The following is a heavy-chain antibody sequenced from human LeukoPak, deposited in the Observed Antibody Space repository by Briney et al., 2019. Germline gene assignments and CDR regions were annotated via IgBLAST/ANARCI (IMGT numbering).Heavy chain of an antibody. D-gene: IGHD2-2*01. CDR2: IIPMFGTA. J-gene: IGHJ4*02. CDR3: ARVGTYCSSTSCYVRDY. CDR1: GGTFSSYA. V-gene: IGHV1-69*13. Sequence: ASVKVSCKASGGTFSSYAISWVRQAPGQGLEWMGGIIPMFGTANYAQKFQGGVTITADESTTTAYMELSSLRSDDTAVYYCARVGTYCSSTSCYVRDYWGQGTLVTVSS.